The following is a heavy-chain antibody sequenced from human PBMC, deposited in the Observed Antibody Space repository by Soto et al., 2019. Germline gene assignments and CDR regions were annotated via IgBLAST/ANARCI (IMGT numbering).Heavy chain of an antibody. CDR1: GGSVSSGSYY. J-gene: IGHJ4*02. Sequence: QVQLQESGPGLVKPSETLSLTCTVSGGSVSSGSYYWSWIRQPPGKGLVWIGYIYYSGSTNYNHSLKSRVTISVDTSKNQFSLKLSSVTAADTAVYYCARGYYYGSGSYYRGGPIDYWGQGTLVTVSS. V-gene: IGHV4-61*01. CDR3: ARGYYYGSGSYYRGGPIDY. D-gene: IGHD3-10*01. CDR2: IYYSGST.